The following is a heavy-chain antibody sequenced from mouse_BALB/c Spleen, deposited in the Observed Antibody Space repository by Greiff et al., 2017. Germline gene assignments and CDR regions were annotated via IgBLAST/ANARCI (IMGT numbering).Heavy chain of an antibody. D-gene: IGHD1-1*01. Sequence: DVMLVESGGGLVQPGGSLRLSCATSGFTFTDYYMSWVRQPPGKALEWLGFIRNKANGYTTEYSASVKGRFTISRDNSQSILYLQMNTLRAEDSATYYCARGYYGSSYWYFDVWGAGTTVTVSS. CDR2: IRNKANGYTT. CDR3: ARGYYGSSYWYFDV. J-gene: IGHJ1*01. CDR1: GFTFTDYY. V-gene: IGHV7-3*02.